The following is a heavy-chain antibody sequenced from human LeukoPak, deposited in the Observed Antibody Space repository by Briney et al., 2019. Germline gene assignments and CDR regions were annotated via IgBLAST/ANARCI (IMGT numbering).Heavy chain of an antibody. D-gene: IGHD3-3*01. CDR1: GYTFTSYG. J-gene: IGHJ4*02. CDR3: ASSYDFWSGYYTLYY. V-gene: IGHV1-18*01. CDR2: MSAYNGNT. Sequence: ASVKVSCKASGYTFTSYGISWVRQAPGQGLEWMGWMSAYNGNTNYAQKLQGRVTMTTDTSTSTAYMELRSLRSDDTAVYYCASSYDFWSGYYTLYYWGQGTLVTVSS.